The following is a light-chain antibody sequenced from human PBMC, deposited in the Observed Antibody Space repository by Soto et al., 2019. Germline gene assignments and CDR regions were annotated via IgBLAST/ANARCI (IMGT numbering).Light chain of an antibody. Sequence: DVQLTQSPTFLSASVGDRVTITCRASQGISTDLAWYQQKPGKAPKLLIYAASTLQSGVPSRFGGSGLGTEFTLPVSGLQPEDSATYYCQELNFYPRAFGPGTKVDIK. CDR1: QGISTD. V-gene: IGKV1-9*01. J-gene: IGKJ3*01. CDR2: AAS. CDR3: QELNFYPRA.